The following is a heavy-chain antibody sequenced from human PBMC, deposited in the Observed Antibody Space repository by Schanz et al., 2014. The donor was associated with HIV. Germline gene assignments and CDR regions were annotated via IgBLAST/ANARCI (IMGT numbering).Heavy chain of an antibody. Sequence: VQLVESGGGLVKPGESLRLSCATSGFAFSDYYMSWIRQAPGKGLEWAAYISKSGNTIYYADSVKGRFTISRDNANNSXXLQXXXLTAEDTAVYYCARDIMTRDGMDVWGQGTTVTVSS. CDR1: GFAFSDYY. CDR2: ISKSGNTI. D-gene: IGHD1-20*01. CDR3: ARDIMTRDGMDV. V-gene: IGHV3-11*01. J-gene: IGHJ6*02.